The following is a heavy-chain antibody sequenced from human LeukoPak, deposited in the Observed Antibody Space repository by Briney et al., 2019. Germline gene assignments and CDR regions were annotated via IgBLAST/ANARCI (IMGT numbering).Heavy chain of an antibody. Sequence: GASVKVSCRASGYSFTTYGINWVRQAPGQGLEWMGWISTYTGDTKYVQKLQGRVSMTTDTSTSTAHMELRSLRSDDTAVYYCARGSDYWGQGTLVTVSS. V-gene: IGHV1-18*01. J-gene: IGHJ4*02. CDR1: GYSFTTYG. CDR2: ISTYTGDT. CDR3: ARGSDY.